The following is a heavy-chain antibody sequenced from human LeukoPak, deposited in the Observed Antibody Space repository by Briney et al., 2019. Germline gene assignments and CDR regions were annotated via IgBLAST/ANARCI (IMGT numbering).Heavy chain of an antibody. J-gene: IGHJ4*02. D-gene: IGHD4-23*01. CDR1: GGTFSSYA. V-gene: IGHV1-69*06. CDR2: IIPIFGTA. Sequence: GASVKGSCKASGGTFSSYAISWVRQAPGQGLEWMGGIIPIFGTANYAQKFQGRVTITADKSTSTAYMELSSLRSEDTAVYYCLGGNPKSVDYWGQGTLVTVSS. CDR3: LGGNPKSVDY.